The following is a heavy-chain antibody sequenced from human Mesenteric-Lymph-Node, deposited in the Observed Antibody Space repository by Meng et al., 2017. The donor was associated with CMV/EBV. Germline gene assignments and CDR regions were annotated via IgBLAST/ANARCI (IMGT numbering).Heavy chain of an antibody. CDR1: GFTFSSYA. V-gene: IGHV3-23*01. CDR3: AKSYCSSTSCYGGYYGMDV. CDR2: ISGSGGST. J-gene: IGHJ6*02. D-gene: IGHD2-2*01. Sequence: GGSLRLSCAASGFTFSSYAMSWVRQAPGKGLEWVSAISGSGGSTYYADSVKGRFTISRDNSKNTLYLQMNSLRAEDTAVYYCAKSYCSSTSCYGGYYGMDVWGQGTTVTVSS.